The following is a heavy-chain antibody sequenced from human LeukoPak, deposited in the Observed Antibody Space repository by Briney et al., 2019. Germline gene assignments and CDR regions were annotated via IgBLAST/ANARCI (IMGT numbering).Heavy chain of an antibody. J-gene: IGHJ4*02. Sequence: PGGSLRLSCAASGFTFSSYAMSWVRQAPGKGLEWVSSISGGGSSSYYADSVKGRFTISRDNSKNTLYLQMHSLRADDTAVYYCAKDDLRLYDRFPGGIIDYWGQGTLVTVSS. CDR3: AKDDLRLYDRFPGGIIDY. D-gene: IGHD2-2*02. CDR2: ISGGGSSS. CDR1: GFTFSSYA. V-gene: IGHV3-23*01.